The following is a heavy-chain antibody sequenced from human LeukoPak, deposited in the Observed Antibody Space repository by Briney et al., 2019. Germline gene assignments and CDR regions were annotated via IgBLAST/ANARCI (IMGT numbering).Heavy chain of an antibody. V-gene: IGHV3-21*01. Sequence: GGSLRLSCAVSGFTFSSFSMHCVRQATGKGLEWVSSISSSNSYIYYPDSVKGRFPITRDNAKTSLYLQMNSLRAEDTAVYYCARGVRSIVVVPAAPADAFDIWGQGTMVTVSS. CDR1: GFTFSSFS. J-gene: IGHJ3*02. CDR3: ARGVRSIVVVPAAPADAFDI. CDR2: ISSSNSYI. D-gene: IGHD2-2*01.